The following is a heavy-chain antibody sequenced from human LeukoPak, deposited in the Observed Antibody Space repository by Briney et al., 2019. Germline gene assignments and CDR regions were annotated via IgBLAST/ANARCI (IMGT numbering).Heavy chain of an antibody. CDR2: IYYSGST. CDR1: GGSISTSSYY. D-gene: IGHD1-1*01. Sequence: PSETLSLTCTVSGGSISTSSYYWSWIRQPPGKGLEWIGYIYYSGSTNYNPSLKSRVTISVDTSKNQFSLKLSSVTAADTAVYYCARATTTDNLFDYWGQGTLVTVSS. CDR3: ARATTTDNLFDY. J-gene: IGHJ4*02. V-gene: IGHV4-61*01.